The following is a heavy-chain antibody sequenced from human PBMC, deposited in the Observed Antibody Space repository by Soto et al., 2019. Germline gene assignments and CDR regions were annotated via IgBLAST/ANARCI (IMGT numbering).Heavy chain of an antibody. CDR3: ARGVKGYYDSSGYYYFRY. D-gene: IGHD3-22*01. V-gene: IGHV1-69*01. CDR2: IIPIFGTA. Sequence: QVQLVQSGAEVKKPGSSVKVSCKASGGTFSSYAISWVRQAPGQGLEWMGGIIPIFGTANYAQKFQGRVTITADESTSTAYMELSSLRSEDTAVYYCARGVKGYYDSSGYYYFRYWCQGTLVTVSS. J-gene: IGHJ4*02. CDR1: GGTFSSYA.